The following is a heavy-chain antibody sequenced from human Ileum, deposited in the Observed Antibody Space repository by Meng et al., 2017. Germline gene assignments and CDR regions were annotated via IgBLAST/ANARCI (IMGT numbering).Heavy chain of an antibody. J-gene: IGHJ4*02. CDR3: AREVSNRGGYLF. Sequence: GESLKISCAVSGFTFSSHWMRWVRQAPGKGLEWVANINQDGSETNYVDSVKGRFTISRDDAKNSLYLQMNSRRAEDTAFYYCAREVSNRGGYLFWGQGTLVTVSS. D-gene: IGHD3-22*01. V-gene: IGHV3-7*03. CDR2: INQDGSET. CDR1: GFTFSSHW.